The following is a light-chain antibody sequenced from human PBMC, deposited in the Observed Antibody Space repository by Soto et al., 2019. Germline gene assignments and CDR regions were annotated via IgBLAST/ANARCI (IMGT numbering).Light chain of an antibody. J-gene: IGKJ2*01. CDR2: NAS. Sequence: DIQMTQSPSTLSASVGDRVTITCRASQSISSWFAWYQQKPGKAPKLLIYNASSLESGVPSRFRGSGSGTEFTLTISSLQPDDFATYYCQQYNSYSQTCGQGTKLEIK. CDR1: QSISSW. V-gene: IGKV1-5*03. CDR3: QQYNSYSQT.